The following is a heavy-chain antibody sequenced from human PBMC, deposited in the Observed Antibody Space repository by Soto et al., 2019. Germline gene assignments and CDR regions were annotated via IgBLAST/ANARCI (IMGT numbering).Heavy chain of an antibody. D-gene: IGHD3-10*01. Sequence: QVQLMQSGTEVAKPGASVKVSCKTSGKTVGTYGLSWVRQAPGQGLEWMGWIVGDSGATIYAPKLQGRLTMSTDTSTTTAYMELRSLTSDDSALYYCARVAGYGSASRHFDSWGQGTLVSVSS. J-gene: IGHJ4*02. CDR2: IVGDSGAT. CDR1: GKTVGTYG. CDR3: ARVAGYGSASRHFDS. V-gene: IGHV1-18*01.